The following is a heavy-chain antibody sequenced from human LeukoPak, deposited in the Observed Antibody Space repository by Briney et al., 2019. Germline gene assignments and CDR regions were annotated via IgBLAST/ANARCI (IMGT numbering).Heavy chain of an antibody. CDR2: INHSGST. CDR3: ARFVVGYCSGGSCYSGPPRQIDY. J-gene: IGHJ4*02. CDR1: GGSFSGYY. V-gene: IGHV4-34*01. D-gene: IGHD2-15*01. Sequence: SETLSLTCAVYGGSFSGYYWSWIRQPPGKGLEWIGEINHSGSTNYNPSLMSRVTISVDTSKNQFSLKLSSVTAADTAVYYCARFVVGYCSGGSCYSGPPRQIDYWGQGTLVTVSS.